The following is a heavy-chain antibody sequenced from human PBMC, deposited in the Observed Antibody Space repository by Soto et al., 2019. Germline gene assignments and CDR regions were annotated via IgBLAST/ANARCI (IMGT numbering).Heavy chain of an antibody. Sequence: KPSETLSLTCSVSGGSISKFYWSWIRKTAGKGLEWMGRVYATGTTDYNPSLRSRVAMSVDISRKTFSLRLTSVTAADTGMYYCVRDGSKTLRDWFDPWGQGKLVTVSS. CDR3: VRDGSKTLRDWFDP. CDR2: VYATGTT. CDR1: GGSISKFY. J-gene: IGHJ5*02. V-gene: IGHV4-4*07. D-gene: IGHD3-10*01.